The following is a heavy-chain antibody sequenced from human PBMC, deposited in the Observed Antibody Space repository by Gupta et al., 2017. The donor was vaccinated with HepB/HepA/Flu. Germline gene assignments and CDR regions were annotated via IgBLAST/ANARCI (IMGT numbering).Heavy chain of an antibody. D-gene: IGHD3-22*01. CDR2: ISYDGSNK. CDR3: AREEYYYDSSGYSYFDY. Sequence: QVQLVESGGGVVPPGRSLRLSCAASGFTFSSYAMHWVRQAPGKGLEWVAVISYDGSNKYYADSAKGRFTISRDNSKNTLYLQMNSLRAEDTAVYYCAREEYYYDSSGYSYFDYWGQGTLVTVSS. J-gene: IGHJ4*02. CDR1: GFTFSSYA. V-gene: IGHV3-30-3*01.